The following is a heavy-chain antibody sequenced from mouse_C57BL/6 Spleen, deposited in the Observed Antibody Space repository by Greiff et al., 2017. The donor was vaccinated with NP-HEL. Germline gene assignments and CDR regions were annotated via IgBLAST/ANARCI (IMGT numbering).Heavy chain of an antibody. V-gene: IGHV5-16*01. J-gene: IGHJ4*01. Sequence: EVHLVESEGGLVQPGSSMKLSCTASGFTFSDYYMAWVRQVPEKGLEWVANINYDGSSTYYLDYLKSRFIISRDNAKNILYLQMSSLKSEDTATYYCARWDYDPYYYAMDYWGKGTSVTVSS. D-gene: IGHD2-4*01. CDR1: GFTFSDYY. CDR3: ARWDYDPYYYAMDY. CDR2: INYDGSST.